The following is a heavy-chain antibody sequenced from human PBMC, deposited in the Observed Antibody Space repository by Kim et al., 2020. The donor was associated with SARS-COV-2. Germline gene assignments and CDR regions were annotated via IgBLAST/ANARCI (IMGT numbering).Heavy chain of an antibody. D-gene: IGHD2-15*01. CDR3: ARDIVVVVAASEAFDI. CDR2: ISSSSSYI. J-gene: IGHJ3*02. V-gene: IGHV3-21*01. Sequence: GGSLRLSCAASGFTFSSYSMNWVRQAPGKGLEWVSSISSSSSYIYYADSVKGRFTISRDNAKNSLYLQMNSLRAEDTAVYYCARDIVVVVAASEAFDIWGQGTMVTVSS. CDR1: GFTFSSYS.